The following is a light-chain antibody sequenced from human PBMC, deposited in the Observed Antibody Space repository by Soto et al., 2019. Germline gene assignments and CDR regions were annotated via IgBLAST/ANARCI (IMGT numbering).Light chain of an antibody. Sequence: DIQMTQSPSTLSASVGDRVTITCRASQSISSWLAWYQQQPGKAPKLLIYDASSLESGVPSRFSGSGSGTEFTLTISSLQPDDFATYYCQQYGTFGQGTKVEIK. CDR1: QSISSW. V-gene: IGKV1-5*01. CDR2: DAS. J-gene: IGKJ1*01. CDR3: QQYGT.